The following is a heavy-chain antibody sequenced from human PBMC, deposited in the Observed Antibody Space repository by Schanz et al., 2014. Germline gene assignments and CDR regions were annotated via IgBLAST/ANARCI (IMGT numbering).Heavy chain of an antibody. Sequence: VQLVESGGDLVQPGGSQRLSCAASGFIVSSTYMTWVRQAPGKGLEWVGFISFDGRNTGYAHSVKGRFTISRDNSKNTVNLQMNSLRAEDTAVYYCAKEKEEVAADGSFFDYWGQGTLVTVSS. J-gene: IGHJ4*02. V-gene: IGHV3-30*18. CDR3: AKEKEEVAADGSFFDY. CDR1: GFIVSSTY. D-gene: IGHD6-13*01. CDR2: ISFDGRNT.